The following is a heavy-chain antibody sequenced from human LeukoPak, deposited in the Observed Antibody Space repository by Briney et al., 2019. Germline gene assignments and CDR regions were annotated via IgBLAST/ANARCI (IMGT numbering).Heavy chain of an antibody. Sequence: AGGSLRLSCAASGFTFSDYYMSWIRQAPGKGLEWVSYISSSGSTIYYADSVKGRFTISRDNAKNSLYLQMNSLRAEDTAVYYCARLLIAVAGTLLTPSYGMDVWGQGTTVTVSS. V-gene: IGHV3-11*01. CDR2: ISSSGSTI. CDR1: GFTFSDYY. D-gene: IGHD6-19*01. CDR3: ARLLIAVAGTLLTPSYGMDV. J-gene: IGHJ6*02.